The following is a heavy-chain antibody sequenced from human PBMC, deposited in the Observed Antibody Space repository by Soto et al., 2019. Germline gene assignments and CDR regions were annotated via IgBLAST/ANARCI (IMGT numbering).Heavy chain of an antibody. CDR3: XXXXXXXXXXXQGYDY. CDR1: GFTVSSNY. J-gene: IGHJ4*02. Sequence: EVQLVESGGGLVQPGGSLRLSCAASGFTVSSNYMSWVRQAPGKGLEWVSVIYSGGSTYYADSVKGRFTISRDNSKNTXXXXXXXXXXXXXXXXXXXXXXXXXXXXXQGYDYWGQGTLVTVSS. V-gene: IGHV3-66*01. CDR2: IYSGGST. D-gene: IGHD2-15*01.